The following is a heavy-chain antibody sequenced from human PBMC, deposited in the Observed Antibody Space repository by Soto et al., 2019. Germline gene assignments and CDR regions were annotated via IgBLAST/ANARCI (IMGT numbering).Heavy chain of an antibody. Sequence: GVSLRLSCAASGFTVSSNYMSWVRQAPGKGLEWVSVIYSGGSTYYADSVKGRFTISRHNSKNTLYLQMNSLRAEDTAVYYCARGRITIFWRNYYYMDVWGKGTTVTVSS. CDR3: ARGRITIFWRNYYYMDV. V-gene: IGHV3-53*04. D-gene: IGHD3-9*01. J-gene: IGHJ6*03. CDR1: GFTVSSNY. CDR2: IYSGGST.